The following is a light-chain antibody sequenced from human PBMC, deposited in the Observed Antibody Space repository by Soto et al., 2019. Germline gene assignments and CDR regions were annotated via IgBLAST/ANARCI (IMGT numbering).Light chain of an antibody. V-gene: IGKV1-5*03. CDR2: KAS. CDR1: QSISSW. Sequence: DIQMTQSPSTLSASVGDRVTITCRASQSISSWLAWYQQKPGTAPKLLIYKASTLQSGVPSRFSGSGYGTEFTLTISSLQPDGSSTSYCHQYNYIWTFGLGPKSDIK. J-gene: IGKJ1*01. CDR3: HQYNYIWT.